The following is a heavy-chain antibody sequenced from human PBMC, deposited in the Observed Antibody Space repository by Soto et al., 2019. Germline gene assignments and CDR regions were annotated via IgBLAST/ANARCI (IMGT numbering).Heavy chain of an antibody. D-gene: IGHD3-3*01. CDR3: ARGRDFWSGFRYYDY. J-gene: IGHJ4*02. Sequence: PGGSLRLSCIVSGFTFNTYSMNWVRQAPGKGLEWVSSISSSASDITYADSVKGRFTISRDNVKNSLYLQMNSLRAEDTAIYYCARGRDFWSGFRYYDYWGQGTLVTVSS. CDR1: GFTFNTYS. CDR2: ISSSASDI. V-gene: IGHV3-21*01.